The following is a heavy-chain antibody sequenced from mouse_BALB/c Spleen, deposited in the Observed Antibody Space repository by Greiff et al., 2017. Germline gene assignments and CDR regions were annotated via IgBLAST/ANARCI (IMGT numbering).Heavy chain of an antibody. V-gene: IGHV3-2*02. D-gene: IGHD2-14*01. CDR1: GYSITSDYA. CDR3: ARFHRYDVAY. Sequence: EVKLMESGPGLVKPSQSLSLTCTVTGYSITSDYAWNWIRQFPGNKLEWMGYISDSGSTSYNPSLKSRITITRDTSKNQFFLQLNSVTTEDTATYYCARFHRYDVAYWGQGTLVTVSA. J-gene: IGHJ3*01. CDR2: ISDSGST.